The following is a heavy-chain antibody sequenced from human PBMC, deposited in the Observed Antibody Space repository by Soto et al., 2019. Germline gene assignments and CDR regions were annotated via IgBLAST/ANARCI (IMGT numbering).Heavy chain of an antibody. CDR1: GCTFSSYA. CDR3: AREVVFVDYGDYYYYGMDV. V-gene: IGHV1-69*13. J-gene: IGHJ6*02. Sequence: GASVKVSCKASGCTFSSYAISWVRQAPGQGLEWMGGIIPIFGTANYAQKFQGRVTITADESTSTAYMELSSLRSEDTAVYYCAREVVFVDYGDYYYYGMDVWGQGTTVIVSS. CDR2: IIPIFGTA. D-gene: IGHD4-17*01.